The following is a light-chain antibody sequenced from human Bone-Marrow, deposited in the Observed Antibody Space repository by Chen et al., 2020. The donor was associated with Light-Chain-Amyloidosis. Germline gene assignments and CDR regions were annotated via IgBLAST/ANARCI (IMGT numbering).Light chain of an antibody. CDR2: DAS. CDR1: QGISRA. CDR3: QHFNSYRFT. J-gene: IGKJ3*01. V-gene: IGKV1-13*02. Sequence: AIQLTQSPSSLSASVGDRVTITCRASQGISRALAWYQQKSGKSPKLLISDASNLESGVPSRFSGSGSGTDFSLTISSLQPEDFATYYCQHFNSYRFTFGPGTKVDHK.